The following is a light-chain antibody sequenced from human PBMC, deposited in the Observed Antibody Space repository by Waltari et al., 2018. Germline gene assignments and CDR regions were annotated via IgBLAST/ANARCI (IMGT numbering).Light chain of an antibody. CDR1: RSLVYSDGNSY. V-gene: IGKV2-30*01. CDR3: MQGTYWRT. CDR2: KVS. J-gene: IGKJ1*01. Sequence: DVVMTQSPLSLPVTLGHAASISCSSSRSLVYSDGNSYLNWFHQRPGQSPRRLIYKVSNRDSGVPDRFSGSGSGTNFTLKISRVEAEDVGVYYCMQGTYWRTFGQGTKVEIK.